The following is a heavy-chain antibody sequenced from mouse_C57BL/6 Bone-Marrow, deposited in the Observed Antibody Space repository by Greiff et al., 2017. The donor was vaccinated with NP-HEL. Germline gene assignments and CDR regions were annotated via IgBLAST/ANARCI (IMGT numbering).Heavy chain of an antibody. CDR2: IDPNSGGT. D-gene: IGHD1-1*01. V-gene: IGHV1-72*01. CDR1: GYTFTSYW. Sequence: QVQLQQPGADLVKPGASVKLSCKASGYTFTSYWMHWVKQRPGRGLEWIGRIDPNSGGTKFNEKFKTKATLTADKPSSTAYMELSSLTSEGSAVYSCARYYYGSRGWYFEVWGTGTTVTVSS. J-gene: IGHJ1*03. CDR3: ARYYYGSRGWYFEV.